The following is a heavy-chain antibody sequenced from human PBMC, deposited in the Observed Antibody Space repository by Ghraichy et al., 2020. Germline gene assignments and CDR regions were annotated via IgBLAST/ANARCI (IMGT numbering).Heavy chain of an antibody. CDR2: ISGSGGST. J-gene: IGHJ6*02. Sequence: GGSLRLSCAASGFTFSSYAMSWVRQAPGKGLEWVSAISGSGGSTYYADSVKGRFTISRDNSKNTLYLQMNSLRAEDTAVYYCAKGYRDRDGVVIGPYYYGMDVWGQGTTVTVSS. CDR3: AKGYRDRDGVVIGPYYYGMDV. V-gene: IGHV3-23*01. CDR1: GFTFSSYA. D-gene: IGHD3-3*01.